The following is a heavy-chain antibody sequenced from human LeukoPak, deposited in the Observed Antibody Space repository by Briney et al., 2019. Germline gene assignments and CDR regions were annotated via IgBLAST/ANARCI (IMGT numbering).Heavy chain of an antibody. V-gene: IGHV5-51*01. CDR2: IFPGDSDT. Sequence: GESLKISCKGSGYSFTSYWIGWVRQMPGKGLEWMGTIFPGDSDTRYSPSFQGQVTISADKSISTAYLQWSSLKASDTAMYYCARQVEIAVAPFDYWGQGTLVTVSS. CDR3: ARQVEIAVAPFDY. CDR1: GYSFTSYW. D-gene: IGHD6-19*01. J-gene: IGHJ4*02.